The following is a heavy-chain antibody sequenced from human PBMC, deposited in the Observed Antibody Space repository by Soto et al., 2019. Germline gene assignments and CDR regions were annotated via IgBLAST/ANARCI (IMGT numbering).Heavy chain of an antibody. J-gene: IGHJ6*02. CDR2: IYYSGST. D-gene: IGHD6-13*01. V-gene: IGHV4-31*03. Sequence: SETLSLTCTVSGGSISSGGYYWSWIRQHPGKGLEWIGYIYYSGSTYYNPSLKSRVTISVDTSKNQFSLKLSSVTAADTAVYYCARDLYSRGYYYGMDVWGQGTTVTVSS. CDR3: ARDLYSRGYYYGMDV. CDR1: GGSISSGGYY.